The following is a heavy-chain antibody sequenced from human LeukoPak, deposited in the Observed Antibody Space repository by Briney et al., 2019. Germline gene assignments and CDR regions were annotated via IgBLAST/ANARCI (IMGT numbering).Heavy chain of an antibody. CDR3: ARGVSRRTDYYDSSGYYPDY. J-gene: IGHJ4*02. V-gene: IGHV4-34*01. CDR2: INHSGST. Sequence: SETLSLTCAVYGGSFSGYYGSWIRQPPGKGLEWIGEINHSGSTNYNPSLKSRVTISVDTSKNQFSLKLSSVTAADTAVYYCARGVSRRTDYYDSSGYYPDYWGQGTLVTVSS. CDR1: GGSFSGYY. D-gene: IGHD3-22*01.